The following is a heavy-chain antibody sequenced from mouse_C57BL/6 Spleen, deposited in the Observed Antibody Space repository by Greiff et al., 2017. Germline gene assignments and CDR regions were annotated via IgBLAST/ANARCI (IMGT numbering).Heavy chain of an antibody. Sequence: EVQRVESGGDLVKPGGSLKLSCAASGFTFSSYGMSWVRQTPDKRLEWVATISRGGSYTYYPDSVKGRFTISRDNAKNTLYLQMSSLTSEDSAVYYGARRMTAVGEYFDYWGQGTTLTVSA. D-gene: IGHD1-1*01. CDR1: GFTFSSYG. J-gene: IGHJ2*01. CDR3: ARRMTAVGEYFDY. V-gene: IGHV5-6*01. CDR2: ISRGGSYT.